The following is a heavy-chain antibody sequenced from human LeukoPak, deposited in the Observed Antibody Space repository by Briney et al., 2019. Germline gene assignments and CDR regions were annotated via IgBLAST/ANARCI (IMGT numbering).Heavy chain of an antibody. CDR1: GFTFGDYA. V-gene: IGHV3-49*03. CDR3: TRERHYDSSGYLDY. CDR2: IRSKAYGGTT. D-gene: IGHD3-22*01. J-gene: IGHJ4*02. Sequence: GGSLRLSCTASGFTFGDYAMSWFRQAPGKGLEWVGFIRSKAYGGTTEYAASVKGRFTISRDDSKSIAYLQMNSLKTEDTAVYYGTRERHYDSSGYLDYWGQGTLVTVSS.